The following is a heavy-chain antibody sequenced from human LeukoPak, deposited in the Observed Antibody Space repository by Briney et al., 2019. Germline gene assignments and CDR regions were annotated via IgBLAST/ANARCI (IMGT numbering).Heavy chain of an antibody. V-gene: IGHV3-53*01. CDR1: GFTFSSNY. CDR2: IYSVGST. Sequence: GGSLRLSCAASGFTFSSNYMSWVRQAPGRGLEWDSVIYSVGSTYYADSVKGRFTISRDNSKNTLYLQMNSLRAEDTAVYYCARYYYYDGSGYYLGWFDPWGQGTLVTVSS. J-gene: IGHJ5*02. D-gene: IGHD3-22*01. CDR3: ARYYYYDGSGYYLGWFDP.